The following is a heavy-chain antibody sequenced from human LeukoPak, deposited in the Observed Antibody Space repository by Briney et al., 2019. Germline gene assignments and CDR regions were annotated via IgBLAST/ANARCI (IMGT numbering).Heavy chain of an antibody. CDR2: IGNDGRAK. CDR3: AKEEAWGVNAFDF. D-gene: IGHD3-10*01. Sequence: PGGSLRLSCVASGFSFSNYGIHWVRQAPGKGLEWVAVIGNDGRAKYYADSVRGRFTISRDNSENTLYLQMDSLRSEDTAVYYCAKEEAWGVNAFDFWGQGILVTVSS. J-gene: IGHJ4*02. V-gene: IGHV3-30*18. CDR1: GFSFSNYG.